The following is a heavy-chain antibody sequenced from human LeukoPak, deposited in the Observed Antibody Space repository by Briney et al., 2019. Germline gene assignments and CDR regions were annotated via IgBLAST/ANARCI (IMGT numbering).Heavy chain of an antibody. V-gene: IGHV3-30*18. Sequence: VRSLRLSCAASGFTFSSYGMHWVRQAPGKGLEWVAVISYDGSNKYYADSVKGRFTISRDNSKNTLYLQMNSLRAEDTAVYYCAKGVPLDFDYWGQGTLVTVSS. CDR3: AKGVPLDFDY. D-gene: IGHD3-10*01. J-gene: IGHJ4*02. CDR1: GFTFSSYG. CDR2: ISYDGSNK.